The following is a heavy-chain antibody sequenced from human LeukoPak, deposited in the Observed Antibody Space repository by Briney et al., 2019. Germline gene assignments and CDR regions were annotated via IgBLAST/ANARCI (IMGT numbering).Heavy chain of an antibody. V-gene: IGHV3-48*02. Sequence: AGGSVSLSCAASGFTFSSYSMNWARQAPGKGLEWVSYISSSSSTIYYADSVKGRFTISRDNAQNSVYLQMNSLRDEDTAVYYCARVGELDYWGQGTLVTVSS. D-gene: IGHD1-26*01. CDR1: GFTFSSYS. J-gene: IGHJ4*02. CDR2: ISSSSSTI. CDR3: ARVGELDY.